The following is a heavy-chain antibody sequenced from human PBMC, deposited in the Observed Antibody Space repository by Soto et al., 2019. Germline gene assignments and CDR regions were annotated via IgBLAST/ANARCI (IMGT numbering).Heavy chain of an antibody. Sequence: SGPTLVNPTQTLTLTCTFSGFSLNTREVGVGWIRQPPGKALEWLALIYWDDDKRYRPSLKSRLTIVKDTSKNLVILIMTNMDPEDTATYYCAHRAYYYGSGSYYTHWGQGILVTVCS. CDR3: AHRAYYYGSGSYYTH. J-gene: IGHJ4*02. CDR1: GFSLNTREVG. V-gene: IGHV2-5*02. D-gene: IGHD3-10*01. CDR2: IYWDDDK.